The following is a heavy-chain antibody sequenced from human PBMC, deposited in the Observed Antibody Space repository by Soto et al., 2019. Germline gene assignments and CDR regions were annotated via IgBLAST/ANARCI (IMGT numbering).Heavy chain of an antibody. CDR3: ARGVYGSGNYYTGPSAFYI. CDR1: GGTLSDHG. CDR2: TIPVFNTA. V-gene: IGHV1-69*06. D-gene: IGHD3-10*01. Sequence: QVQLEQSGAEVKKPGSSVKVSCKASGGTLSDHGVAWLRQAPGQGLEWMGGTIPVFNTAKYAQKFQGRVTVTADKLTNIAYMELSSLRSEDTAFYFCARGVYGSGNYYTGPSAFYIWGQGTMVIVSS. J-gene: IGHJ3*02.